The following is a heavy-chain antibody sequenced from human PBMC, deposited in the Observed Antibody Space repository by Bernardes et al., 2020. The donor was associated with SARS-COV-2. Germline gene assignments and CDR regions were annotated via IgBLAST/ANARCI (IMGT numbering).Heavy chain of an antibody. J-gene: IGHJ4*02. CDR3: ARSDYGDYFDY. CDR2: IYYSGST. D-gene: IGHD4-17*01. Sequence: SETLSLTCTVSGGSISSYYCSWIRQPPGKGLEWIGYIYYSGSTNYNPSLKSRVTISVDTSKNQFSLKLSSVTAADTAVYYCARSDYGDYFDYWGQGTLVTVSS. CDR1: GGSISSYY. V-gene: IGHV4-59*08.